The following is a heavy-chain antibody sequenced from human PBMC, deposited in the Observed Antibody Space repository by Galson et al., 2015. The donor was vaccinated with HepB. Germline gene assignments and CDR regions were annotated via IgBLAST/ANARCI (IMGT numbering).Heavy chain of an antibody. Sequence: SLRLSCAASGFTFSSYSMNWVRQAPGKGLEWVSSISSSSSYIYYADSVKGRFTISRDNAKNSLYLQMNSLRAEDTAVYYCARDLAVEDWHYYDSSGSFDYWGQGTLVTVSS. CDR3: ARDLAVEDWHYYDSSGSFDY. V-gene: IGHV3-21*01. D-gene: IGHD3-22*01. CDR2: ISSSSSYI. CDR1: GFTFSSYS. J-gene: IGHJ4*02.